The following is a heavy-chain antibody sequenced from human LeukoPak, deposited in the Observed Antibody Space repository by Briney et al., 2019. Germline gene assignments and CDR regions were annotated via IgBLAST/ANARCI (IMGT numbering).Heavy chain of an antibody. CDR1: GGSTSSGDYY. CDR2: IYYSGST. CDR3: ASSYTYYYDSSGYSLDY. V-gene: IGHV4-30-4*08. D-gene: IGHD3-22*01. J-gene: IGHJ4*02. Sequence: SQTLSLTCTVSGGSTSSGDYYWSWIRQPPGKGLEWIGYIYYSGSTYYNPSLKSRVTISVDTSKNQFSLKLSSVTAADTAVYYCASSYTYYYDSSGYSLDYWGQGTLVTVSS.